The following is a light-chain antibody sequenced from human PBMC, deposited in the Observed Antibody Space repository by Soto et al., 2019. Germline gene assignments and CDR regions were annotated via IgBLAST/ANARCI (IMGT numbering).Light chain of an antibody. CDR3: QQYGSSSWT. Sequence: ELVLTQSPGTLSVSPGKSATLSCRASQSISSSYLAWYQQRTGQAPRLLIYGASSRATGIPDRLSGSGSGTEFNLTISRLEPEDFAVYYCQQYGSSSWTCGQGTKVDIK. J-gene: IGKJ1*01. CDR1: QSISSSY. V-gene: IGKV3-20*01. CDR2: GAS.